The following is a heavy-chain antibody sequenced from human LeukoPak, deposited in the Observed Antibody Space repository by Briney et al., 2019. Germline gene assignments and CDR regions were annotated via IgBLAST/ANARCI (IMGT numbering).Heavy chain of an antibody. CDR1: GYTFTRHG. Sequence: ASVNVSCKASGYTFTRHGISWVRQAPGQGLEGMGWISAYNGNTNYAQNLQGRVTMTTHTSTSTAYMELRSLRSDDTAVYYCARIYDYGDYRGQNWFDPWGQGTLVTVSS. D-gene: IGHD4-17*01. V-gene: IGHV1-18*01. J-gene: IGHJ5*02. CDR2: ISAYNGNT. CDR3: ARIYDYGDYRGQNWFDP.